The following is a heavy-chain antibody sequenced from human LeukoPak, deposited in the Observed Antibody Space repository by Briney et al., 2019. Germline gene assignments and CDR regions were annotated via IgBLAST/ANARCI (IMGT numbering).Heavy chain of an antibody. J-gene: IGHJ4*02. Sequence: AASVKVSCKASGYTFTSYYMHWVRQAPGQGLEWMGIINPSGGSTSYAQKFQGRVTMTRDTSTSTVYMELSSLRSEDTAVYYCARAAAGRYSSSWRKHYFDYWGQGTLVTVSS. CDR1: GYTFTSYY. CDR3: ARAAAGRYSSSWRKHYFDY. D-gene: IGHD6-13*01. V-gene: IGHV1-46*01. CDR2: INPSGGST.